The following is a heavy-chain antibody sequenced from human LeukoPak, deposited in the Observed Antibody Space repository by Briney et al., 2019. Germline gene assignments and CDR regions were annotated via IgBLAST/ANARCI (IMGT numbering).Heavy chain of an antibody. CDR1: GFTFSDYY. Sequence: GGSLKLSCAASGFTFSDYYMSWIRQAPGKGLEWVSYISGSGSTLYYADSVKGRFTISRDNTKNSLYLQMNSLRAEDTAVYYCARAVAGPSGRFDYWGQGTLVTVSS. CDR2: ISGSGSTL. J-gene: IGHJ4*02. CDR3: ARAVAGPSGRFDY. D-gene: IGHD6-19*01. V-gene: IGHV3-11*01.